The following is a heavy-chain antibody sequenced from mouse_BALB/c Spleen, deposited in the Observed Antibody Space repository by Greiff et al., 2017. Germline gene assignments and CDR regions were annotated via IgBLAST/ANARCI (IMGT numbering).Heavy chain of an antibody. CDR2: ISSGSSTI. CDR1: GFTFSSFG. D-gene: IGHD1-1*01. Sequence: EVQRVESGGGLVQPGGSRKLSCAASGFTFSSFGMHWVRQAPEKGLEWVAYISSGSSTIYYADTVKGRFTISRDNPKNTLFLQMTSLRSEDTAMYYCARSEGSDYWGQGTTLTVSS. V-gene: IGHV5-17*02. CDR3: ARSEGSDY. J-gene: IGHJ2*01.